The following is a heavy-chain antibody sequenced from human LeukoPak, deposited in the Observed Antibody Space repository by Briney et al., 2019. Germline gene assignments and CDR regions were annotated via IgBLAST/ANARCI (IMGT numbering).Heavy chain of an antibody. J-gene: IGHJ4*02. D-gene: IGHD6-13*01. CDR1: GGSISSYY. CDR3: ARAPPPYSSSWDYYFDY. Sequence: SETLSLTCTVSGGSISSYYWSWIRQPPGKGLEWIGYIYYSGSTNCNPSLKSRVTISVDTSKNQFSLKLSSVTAADTAVYYCARAPPPYSSSWDYYFDYWGQGTLVTVSS. CDR2: IYYSGST. V-gene: IGHV4-59*01.